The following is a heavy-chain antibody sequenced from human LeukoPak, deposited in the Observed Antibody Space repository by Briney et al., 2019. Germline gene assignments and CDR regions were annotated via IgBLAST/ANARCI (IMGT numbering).Heavy chain of an antibody. V-gene: IGHV5-51*01. J-gene: IGHJ4*02. CDR1: GYSFTSYW. CDR3: ARFTYYYDSSGYPAIDY. D-gene: IGHD3-22*01. Sequence: GESLKISCKGSGYSFTSYWIGWVRQMPGKGLEWMGIIYPGDSDTRYSPSFLGQVTISADKSISTAYLQWSSLKASDTAMYYCARFTYYYDSSGYPAIDYWGQGTLVTVSS. CDR2: IYPGDSDT.